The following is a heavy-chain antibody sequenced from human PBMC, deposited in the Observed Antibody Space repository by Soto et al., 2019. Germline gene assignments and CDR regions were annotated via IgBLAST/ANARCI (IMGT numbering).Heavy chain of an antibody. J-gene: IGHJ4*02. CDR2: IYYSGST. CDR3: ARQRTSVGTQAYFDV. CDR1: GGSISSSSYY. D-gene: IGHD1-26*01. Sequence: EPLSLTCTVSGGSISSSSYYWGWIRQPPGEGLEWIGSIYYSGSTYYNPSLRSRVSMSIDTSKDQFSLKLKSVTAADTALYFCARQRTSVGTQAYFDVWGPG. V-gene: IGHV4-39*01.